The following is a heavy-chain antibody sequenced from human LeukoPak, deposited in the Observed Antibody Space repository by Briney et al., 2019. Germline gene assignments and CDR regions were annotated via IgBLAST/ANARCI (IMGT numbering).Heavy chain of an antibody. J-gene: IGHJ6*03. Sequence: GGSLRLSCAASGFTFSSYWMSWVRQAPGKGLEWVANIKQDGSEKYYVDSVKGRFTISRDNAKNSLYLQMNSLRAEDTAVYYCAREEQLAPWGYYYYYYMDVWGKGTTVTVSS. CDR1: GFTFSSYW. CDR2: IKQDGSEK. V-gene: IGHV3-7*01. D-gene: IGHD6-13*01. CDR3: AREEQLAPWGYYYYYYMDV.